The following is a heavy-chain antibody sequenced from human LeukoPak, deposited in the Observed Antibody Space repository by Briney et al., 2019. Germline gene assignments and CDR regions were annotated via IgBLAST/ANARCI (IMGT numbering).Heavy chain of an antibody. V-gene: IGHV1-2*06. CDR3: ARESGVYDFWSGYFFTA. CDR2: INPNSGGT. D-gene: IGHD3-3*01. Sequence: GASVKVSCKASGYTFTGYYMHWVRQAPGQGLEWMGRINPNSGGTIYAQKFQGRVTMTRGTSISTAYMELSRLRSDDTAVYYCARESGVYDFWSGYFFTAWGQGTLVTVSS. CDR1: GYTFTGYY. J-gene: IGHJ5*02.